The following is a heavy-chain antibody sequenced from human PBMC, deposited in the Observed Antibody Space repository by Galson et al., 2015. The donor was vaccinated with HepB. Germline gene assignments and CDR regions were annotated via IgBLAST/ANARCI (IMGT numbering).Heavy chain of an antibody. CDR2: ISGSGGST. J-gene: IGHJ6*03. V-gene: IGHV3-23*01. D-gene: IGHD2-2*01. Sequence: SLRLSCAASGFTFSSYAMSWVRQAPGKGLEWVSAISGSGGSTYYADSVKGRFTISRDNSKNTLYLQMNSLRAEDTAVYYCAKAPILKYCSSTSCYRGYYYYMDVWGKGTTVTVSS. CDR3: AKAPILKYCSSTSCYRGYYYYMDV. CDR1: GFTFSSYA.